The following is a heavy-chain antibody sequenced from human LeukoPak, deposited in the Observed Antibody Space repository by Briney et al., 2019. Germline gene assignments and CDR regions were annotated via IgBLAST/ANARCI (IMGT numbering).Heavy chain of an antibody. V-gene: IGHV3-23*01. CDR1: GFTFSTYA. J-gene: IGHJ4*02. D-gene: IGHD3-22*01. Sequence: GGSLRLSCAASGFTFSTYAMSWVRQAPGKGLEWVSTISGSGANTYYADSVRGRFTISRDNSKNTLYLQMNSLRAEDTAVYYCARDVTSMIVGGGFDFWGQGTLVTVSS. CDR3: ARDVTSMIVGGGFDF. CDR2: ISGSGANT.